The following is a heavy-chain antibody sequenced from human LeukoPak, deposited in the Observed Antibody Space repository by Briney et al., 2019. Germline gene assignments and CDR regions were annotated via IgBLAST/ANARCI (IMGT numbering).Heavy chain of an antibody. CDR3: ARDLGVVTVIPEGHFDY. CDR2: INPSDGSQ. D-gene: IGHD2-21*02. J-gene: IGHJ4*02. Sequence: ASVKVSCKASGYSFTSYYMHWVRQAPGQGLEWMGVINPSDGSQNYAQKFQGRVTMTRDTSTTTVYLELSSLRSEDTAVYYCARDLGVVTVIPEGHFDYWGQGTLVTVSS. V-gene: IGHV1-46*01. CDR1: GYSFTSYY.